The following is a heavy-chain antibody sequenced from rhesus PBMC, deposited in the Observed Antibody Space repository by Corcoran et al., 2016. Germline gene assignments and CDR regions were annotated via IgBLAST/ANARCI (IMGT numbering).Heavy chain of an antibody. V-gene: IGHV4-169*01. CDR1: GGSISRSY. CDR2: IYGSGSRT. Sequence: QLQLQESGPGLVKPSETLSVTCTVSGGSISRSYWSWIRQAPGKGLEWVGYIYGSGSRTNYNPSLTTRGTLSVDTSKNQVSLKLSAVTAADTAVYYCARQIFWTGLDYWGQGVLVTVSS. D-gene: IGHD3-3*01. CDR3: ARQIFWTGLDY. J-gene: IGHJ4*01.